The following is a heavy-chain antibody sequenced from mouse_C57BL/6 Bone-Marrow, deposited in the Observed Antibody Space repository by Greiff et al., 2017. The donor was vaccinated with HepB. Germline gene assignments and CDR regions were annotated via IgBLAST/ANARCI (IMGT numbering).Heavy chain of an antibody. CDR3: AREGYYGSSYYFDY. Sequence: VQLQQPGAELVKPGASVKLSCKASGYTFTSYWMQWVKQRPGQGLEWIGEIDPSDSYTNYNQKFKGKATLTVDTSSSTAYMQLSSLTSEDSAVYYCAREGYYGSSYYFDYWGQGTTLTVSS. CDR1: GYTFTSYW. D-gene: IGHD1-1*01. V-gene: IGHV1-50*01. CDR2: IDPSDSYT. J-gene: IGHJ2*01.